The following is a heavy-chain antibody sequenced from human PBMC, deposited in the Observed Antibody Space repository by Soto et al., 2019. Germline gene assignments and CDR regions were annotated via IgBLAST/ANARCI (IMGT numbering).Heavy chain of an antibody. J-gene: IGHJ4*02. CDR2: IYYSGST. D-gene: IGHD3-3*01. CDR1: GGSISSSSYY. Sequence: SETLSLTCTVSGGSISSSSYYWGWIRQPPGKGLEWIGSIYYSGSTYYNPSLKSRVTISVDTSKNQFSLKLSSVTAADTAVYYCARGAETYYDFWSGYYPPMGFDYWGQGTLVTVSS. CDR3: ARGAETYYDFWSGYYPPMGFDY. V-gene: IGHV4-39*07.